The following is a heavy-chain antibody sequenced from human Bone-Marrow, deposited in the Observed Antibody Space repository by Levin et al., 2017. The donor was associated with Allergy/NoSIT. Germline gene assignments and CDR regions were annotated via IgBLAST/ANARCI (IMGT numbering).Heavy chain of an antibody. CDR3: TTTMIHNY. V-gene: IGHV3-15*01. CDR2: IKGKSDGETT. D-gene: IGHD3-22*01. Sequence: GESLKISCIASGFTVSDAWVSWVRQAPGEGLEWVGRIKGKSDGETTEYAAPVEGRFSISRDDSRNTVFLQMNSLKIEDSAVYYCTTTMIHNYWGQGTLVTVSS. J-gene: IGHJ4*02. CDR1: GFTVSDAW.